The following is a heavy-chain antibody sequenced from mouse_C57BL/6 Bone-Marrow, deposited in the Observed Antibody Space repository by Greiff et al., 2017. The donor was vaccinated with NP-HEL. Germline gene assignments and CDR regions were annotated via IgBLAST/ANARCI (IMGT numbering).Heavy chain of an antibody. D-gene: IGHD2-5*01. CDR2: ISSGGSYT. Sequence: VQLQQSGGDLVKPGGSLKLSCAASGFTFSSYGMSWVRQTPDKRLEWVATISSGGSYTYYPDSVKGRFTISRDNAKNTLYLQMSSLKSEDTAMYYCARHYYSNCFDYWGQGTTLTVSS. J-gene: IGHJ2*01. CDR1: GFTFSSYG. CDR3: ARHYYSNCFDY. V-gene: IGHV5-6*01.